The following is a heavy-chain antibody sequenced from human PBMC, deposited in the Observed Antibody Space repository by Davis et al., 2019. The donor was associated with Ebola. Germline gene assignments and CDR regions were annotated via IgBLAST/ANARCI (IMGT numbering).Heavy chain of an antibody. V-gene: IGHV3-23*01. CDR2: ISGSGGST. CDR3: AKRGEYSFDYDSSEY. D-gene: IGHD3-22*01. CDR1: GFTFSSYA. J-gene: IGHJ4*02. Sequence: PGGSLRLSCAASGFTFSSYAMSWVRQAPGKGLEWVSAISGSGGSTYYADSVKGRFTISRDNSKNTLYLQMNSLRAEDTAVYYCAKRGEYSFDYDSSEYWDQGTLVTVSS.